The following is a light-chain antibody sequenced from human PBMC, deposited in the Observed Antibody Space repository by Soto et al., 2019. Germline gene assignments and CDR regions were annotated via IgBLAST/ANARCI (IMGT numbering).Light chain of an antibody. CDR3: QQYGT. CDR2: GAS. CDR1: QSVSSSY. J-gene: IGKJ1*01. V-gene: IGKV3-20*01. Sequence: EIVLTQSPGTLSLSPGERATLSCRASQSVSSSYLAWYQQKPGQAPRLLIYGASSRATGIPDRFSGSGSGKDFTLNISRLEPEDFAVYYCQQYGTLGQGTKVDIK.